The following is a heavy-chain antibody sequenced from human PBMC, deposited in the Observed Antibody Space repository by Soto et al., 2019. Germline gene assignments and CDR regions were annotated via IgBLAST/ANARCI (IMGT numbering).Heavy chain of an antibody. Sequence: GESLRLSCAASGFTFSSYSMSWVRQPPGKGLEWVSGISGSGGSTYYADPVKGRFTISRDNYKNTLYLQMNSLRAEDTAVYYCGKSSMAARPADNIDYWGPGTLVNVSS. D-gene: IGHD6-6*01. CDR1: GFTFSSYS. CDR3: GKSSMAARPADNIDY. V-gene: IGHV3-23*01. CDR2: ISGSGGST. J-gene: IGHJ4*02.